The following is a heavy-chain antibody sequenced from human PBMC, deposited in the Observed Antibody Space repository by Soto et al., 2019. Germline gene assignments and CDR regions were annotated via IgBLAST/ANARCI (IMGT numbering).Heavy chain of an antibody. D-gene: IGHD3-3*01. CDR1: GFSLTTSGVG. CDR3: AHRVLRTVFGLVTTTAIYFDF. CDR2: IYWDDDK. J-gene: IGHJ4*02. Sequence: QITLNESGPTVVRPTETLTLTCRFSGFSLTTSGVGVGWIRQSPGKAPEWLALIYWDDDKRYSASLKSRLTITKDPSTHQVVMTVSDLDPTDTATYYCAHRVLRTVFGLVTTTAIYFDFWGQGTPVAVSS. V-gene: IGHV2-5*02.